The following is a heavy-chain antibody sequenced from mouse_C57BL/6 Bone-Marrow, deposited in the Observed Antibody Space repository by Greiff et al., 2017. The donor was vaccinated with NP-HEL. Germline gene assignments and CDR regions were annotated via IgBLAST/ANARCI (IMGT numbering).Heavy chain of an antibody. V-gene: IGHV1-69*01. Sequence: QVQLQQPGAELVMPGASVKLSCKASGYTFTSYWMHWVKQRPGQGLEWIGEIDPSDSYTNYNQKFKGKSTLTVDKSSSTAYMQLSSLTSEDSAVYYGARDDGYYSYAMDYWGQGTSVTVSS. CDR1: GYTFTSYW. CDR3: ARDDGYYSYAMDY. CDR2: IDPSDSYT. D-gene: IGHD2-3*01. J-gene: IGHJ4*01.